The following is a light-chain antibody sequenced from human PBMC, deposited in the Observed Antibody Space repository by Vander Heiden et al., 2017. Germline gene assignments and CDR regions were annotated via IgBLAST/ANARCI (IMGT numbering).Light chain of an antibody. V-gene: IGLV3-1*01. CDR1: KLGDKY. CDR2: QDS. CDR3: QAWDSSKGV. Sequence: SYELTQPPSVSVSPGQTASITCSGDKLGDKYACWYQQKPGQSPVLVIDQDSKRPSGIPERFSGSNSGNTATLTISGTQAMDEADYYCQAWDSSKGVFGTGTKVTVL. J-gene: IGLJ1*01.